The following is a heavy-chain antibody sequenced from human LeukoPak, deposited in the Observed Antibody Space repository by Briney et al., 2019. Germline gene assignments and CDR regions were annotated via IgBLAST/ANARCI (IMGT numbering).Heavy chain of an antibody. V-gene: IGHV3-23*01. D-gene: IGHD2/OR15-2a*01. CDR1: GFTFSSYG. CDR2: ISGSGGST. J-gene: IGHJ4*02. CDR3: ANNKGSPLNFDY. Sequence: PGGSLRLSCAASGFTFSSYGMSWVRQAPGKGLEWVSAISGSGGSTYYADSVRGRFTISRDNSKNTLYLQMNSLRAEDTAVYYCANNKGSPLNFDYWGQGTLVTVSS.